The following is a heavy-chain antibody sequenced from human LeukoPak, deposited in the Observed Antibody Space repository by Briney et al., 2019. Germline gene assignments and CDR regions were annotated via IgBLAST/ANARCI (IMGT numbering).Heavy chain of an antibody. J-gene: IGHJ4*02. D-gene: IGHD5-18*01. CDR2: IYYSGST. CDR3: ARGDSYGPFDS. V-gene: IGHV4-61*05. Sequence: SETLSLTCTVSGGSISSSSYYWSWVRQPPGKGLEWIGYIYYSGSTNYNPSLESRVTISVDTSKNQFSLNLTSVTAADTAVYYCARGDSYGPFDSWGQGTLVTVSS. CDR1: GGSISSSSYY.